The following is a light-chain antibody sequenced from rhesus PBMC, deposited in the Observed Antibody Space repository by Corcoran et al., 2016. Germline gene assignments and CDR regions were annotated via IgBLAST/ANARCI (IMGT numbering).Light chain of an antibody. V-gene: IGKV2-65*01. Sequence: DVVMTQSPLSLPITPGQPASISCRSSQSLVHSNVNTYLSWYQQKPGQPPRRLIYQVSNRDSGVPDRFSGRGAGTDCTRQISRVEAEDVGVYYGGQSTNVPYSFGQGTKVEIK. CDR3: GQSTNVPYS. CDR1: QSLVHSNVNTY. CDR2: QVS. J-gene: IGKJ2*01.